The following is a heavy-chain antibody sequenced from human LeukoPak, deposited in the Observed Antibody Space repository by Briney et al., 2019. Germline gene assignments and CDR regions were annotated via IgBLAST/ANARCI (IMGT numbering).Heavy chain of an antibody. D-gene: IGHD2-2*01. J-gene: IGHJ6*02. Sequence: GESLRLSCAASGFTFSRYWIYWVRQAPGKGLEWVSRINPDGSTTTYADSVKGRFTTSRDNAKNTVYLQMNSLRAEDTAVYYCAGDSVGDIVVVPAARGMDVWGQGTTVTVSS. CDR3: AGDSVGDIVVVPAARGMDV. V-gene: IGHV3-74*01. CDR2: INPDGSTT. CDR1: GFTFSRYW.